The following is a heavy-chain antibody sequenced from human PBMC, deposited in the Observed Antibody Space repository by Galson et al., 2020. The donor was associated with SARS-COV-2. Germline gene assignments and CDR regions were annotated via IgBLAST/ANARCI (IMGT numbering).Heavy chain of an antibody. V-gene: IGHV3-7*01. CDR1: GFIFSRYW. D-gene: IGHD1-1*01. CDR2: INKDGSET. CDR3: ATLAPGGRMYFQE. J-gene: IGHJ1*01. Sequence: GESLKISCAVSGFIFSRYWMSWVRQAPGKGLEWVANINKDGSETYYVDSVRDQFTVSRDNAKNSLSLQMSNLRAEETAVYYCATLAPGGRMYFQEWGQGTVVIVSS.